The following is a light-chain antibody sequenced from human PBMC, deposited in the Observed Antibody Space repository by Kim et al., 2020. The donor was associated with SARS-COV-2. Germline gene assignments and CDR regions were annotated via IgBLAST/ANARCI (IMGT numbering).Light chain of an antibody. V-gene: IGLV1-44*01. CDR1: SSNIGRTT. Sequence: QRVTSSCSGSSSNIGRTTVKWYPQLPGRAPNVLISKNDQRPSGVPDRFSGFKSGTSASLAISGLQTEDEADYYCAAWDASLNVVVFGGGTQLTVL. CDR2: KND. CDR3: AAWDASLNVVV. J-gene: IGLJ2*01.